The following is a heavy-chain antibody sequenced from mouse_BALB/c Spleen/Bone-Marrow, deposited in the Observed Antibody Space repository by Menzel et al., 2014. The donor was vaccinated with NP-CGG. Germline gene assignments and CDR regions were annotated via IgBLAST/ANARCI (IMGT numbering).Heavy chain of an antibody. CDR1: GYSFTSFT. CDR3: AREGSYDGCSGHFDF. CDR2: IVPSSAYS. V-gene: IGHV1-4*01. D-gene: IGHD2-3*01. J-gene: IGHJ2*01. Sequence: VQRVKSGAELARPGASVRMSCKASGYSFTSFTMHWLKQRPGQGLEWIAYIVPSSAYSNYNQKFKDKATLTADRSSNTAYMQLSSLTSEDSAVYYCAREGSYDGCSGHFDFWGPGTTLTVSS.